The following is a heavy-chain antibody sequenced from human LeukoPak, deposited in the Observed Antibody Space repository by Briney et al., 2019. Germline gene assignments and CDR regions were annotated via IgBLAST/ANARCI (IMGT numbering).Heavy chain of an antibody. Sequence: RPSQTLSLTCTVSGGSIRSSSYYWGWIRQPPGKGLEWIGSIYYNGITSYNPSLIGRVTISVDTSKNQFSLKLSSVTAADTAVYYCARLALFSSTWFVFDYWGQGTLVTVSS. CDR2: IYYNGIT. D-gene: IGHD6-13*01. CDR3: ARLALFSSTWFVFDY. V-gene: IGHV4-39*01. CDR1: GGSIRSSSYY. J-gene: IGHJ4*02.